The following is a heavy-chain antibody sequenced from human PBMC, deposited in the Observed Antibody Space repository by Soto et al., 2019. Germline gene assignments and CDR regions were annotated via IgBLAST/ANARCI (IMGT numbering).Heavy chain of an antibody. V-gene: IGHV4-59*01. CDR2: VYHTGNT. CDR3: AREQYNWKL. J-gene: IGHJ4*02. D-gene: IGHD1-20*01. CDR1: GVSITNYY. Sequence: SETLSLTCSVSGVSITNYYWTWIRLPPGKGLEWIGYVYHTGNTFYNPSLKSRVIISLDTPKNQVSLSLRSVTAADTAVYYCAREQYNWKLWGQGTLVTVSS.